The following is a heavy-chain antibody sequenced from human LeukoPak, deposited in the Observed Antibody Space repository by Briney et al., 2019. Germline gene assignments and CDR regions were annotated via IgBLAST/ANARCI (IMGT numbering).Heavy chain of an antibody. CDR2: IKQHGSEK. D-gene: IGHD2/OR15-2a*01. CDR1: GFIFSNYW. CDR3: AREGLSISPVPGYYGMDV. V-gene: IGHV3-7*01. Sequence: PGGSLRLSCAASGFIFSNYWMSWVRQAPGKGLEWVANIKQHGSEKYYVDSVKGRFTVSRDNAKNSLYLQMNSLRAEDTAVYYCAREGLSISPVPGYYGMDVWGQGTTVTVSS. J-gene: IGHJ6*02.